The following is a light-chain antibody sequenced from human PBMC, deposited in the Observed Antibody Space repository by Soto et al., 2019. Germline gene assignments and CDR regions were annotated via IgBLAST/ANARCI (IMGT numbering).Light chain of an antibody. Sequence: QSALTQPASVSGSPGQSITISCTGTSSDVGGYNYVSWYQQHPGKAPKLMIYDVSNRPSGVSNRFSGSKSGNTASLTISGPQGEDEANYNCPSYTSSSLGVFGGGTKLTVL. CDR3: PSYTSSSLGV. V-gene: IGLV2-14*01. J-gene: IGLJ2*01. CDR1: SSDVGGYNY. CDR2: DVS.